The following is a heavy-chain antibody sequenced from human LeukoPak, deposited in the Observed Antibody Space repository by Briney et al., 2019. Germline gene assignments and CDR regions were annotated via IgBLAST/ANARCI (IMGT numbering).Heavy chain of an antibody. V-gene: IGHV3-11*04. CDR2: ISSSGSTI. CDR3: ARPRSYSSGHLDY. D-gene: IGHD6-19*01. J-gene: IGHJ4*02. CDR1: GFTFSDYY. Sequence: PGGSPRLSCAASGFTFSDYYMSWIRQAPGKGLEWVSYISSSGSTIYYADSVKGRFTISRDNAKNSLYLQMNSLRAEDTAVYYCARPRSYSSGHLDYWGQGTLVTVSS.